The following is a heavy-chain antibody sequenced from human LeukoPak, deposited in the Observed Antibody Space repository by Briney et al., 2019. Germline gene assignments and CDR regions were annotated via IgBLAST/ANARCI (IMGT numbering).Heavy chain of an antibody. CDR2: ISGSGGST. V-gene: IGHV3-23*01. J-gene: IGHJ4*02. CDR1: GFTFSSYA. D-gene: IGHD5-24*01. CDR3: ANSLGSRDGYNYYFDY. Sequence: PGASLRLSCAASGFTFSSYAMSWVRQAPGKGLEWVSAISGSGGSTYYADSVKGRFTISRDNSKNTLYLQMNSLRAEDTAVYYCANSLGSRDGYNYYFDYWGQGTLVTVSS.